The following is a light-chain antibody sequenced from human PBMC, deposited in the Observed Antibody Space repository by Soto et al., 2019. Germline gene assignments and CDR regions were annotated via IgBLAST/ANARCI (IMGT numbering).Light chain of an antibody. V-gene: IGKV3-11*01. CDR3: QQRSNWPPRFT. CDR1: QSVSSY. CDR2: DAS. J-gene: IGKJ3*01. Sequence: EIVLTQSPATLSLSPGERATLSCRASQSVSSYLAWYQQKPGQAPRLLIYDASNRATGIPARFSGSGSGTDFTLTISSLEPEDFAVDYCQQRSNWPPRFTLGPGTKVDIK.